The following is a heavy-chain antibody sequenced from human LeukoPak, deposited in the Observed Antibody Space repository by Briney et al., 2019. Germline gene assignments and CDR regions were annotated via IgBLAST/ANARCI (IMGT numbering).Heavy chain of an antibody. CDR3: AKYIAASGTNGKGWFDP. J-gene: IGHJ5*02. V-gene: IGHV3-23*01. Sequence: GGSLRLSCAASGFTFSSYAMSWVRQAPGKGLEWVSGISGSGGTTHYTDSVKSRFTISRDNSKNTLYLQMNSLRVEDTAVYYCAKYIAASGTNGKGWFDPWGQGTLVTVSS. CDR2: ISGSGGTT. D-gene: IGHD6-13*01. CDR1: GFTFSSYA.